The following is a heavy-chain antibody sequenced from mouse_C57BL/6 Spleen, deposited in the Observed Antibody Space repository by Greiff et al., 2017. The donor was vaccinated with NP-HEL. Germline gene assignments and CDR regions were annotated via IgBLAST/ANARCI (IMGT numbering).Heavy chain of an antibody. J-gene: IGHJ4*01. CDR3: ARGGYYGAMDY. Sequence: EVQLVDSGGGLVKPGGSLKLSCAASGFTFSDYGMHWVRQAPEKGLEWVAYISSGSSTIYYADTVKGRFTISRDNAKNTLFLQMTSLRSEDTAMYYCARGGYYGAMDYWGQGTSVTVSS. CDR2: ISSGSSTI. V-gene: IGHV5-17*01. CDR1: GFTFSDYG. D-gene: IGHD1-1*01.